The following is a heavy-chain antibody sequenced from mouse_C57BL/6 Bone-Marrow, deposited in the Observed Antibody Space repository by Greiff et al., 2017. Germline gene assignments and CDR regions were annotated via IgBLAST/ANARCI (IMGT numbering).Heavy chain of an antibody. J-gene: IGHJ1*03. CDR3: ARIYLWYFDV. Sequence: LVESGAELARPGASVKLSCKASGYTFTSYGISWVKQRTGKGLEWIGEIYPRSGNTYYNEKFKGKATLTADKSSSTAYMELGSLTSDDSAVYFCARIYLWYFDVWGTGTTVTVSS. V-gene: IGHV1-81*01. CDR2: IYPRSGNT. CDR1: GYTFTSYG. D-gene: IGHD2-3*01.